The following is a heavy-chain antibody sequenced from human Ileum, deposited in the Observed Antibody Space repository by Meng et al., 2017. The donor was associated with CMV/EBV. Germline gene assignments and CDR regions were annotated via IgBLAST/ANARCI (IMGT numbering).Heavy chain of an antibody. CDR1: GGSINSNNFF. CDR3: TTRGLGFDSSLFDF. CDR2: IHYNEKT. D-gene: IGHD3-22*01. J-gene: IGHJ4*02. Sequence: QLQLTELGPGAVKPSQTLPLPCTVSGGSINSNNFFWGWIRQAPGKGPEWIGSIHYNEKTYYNPPFKSRVTISVDTSNKQVSLNLNSVTAADTAVYYCTTRGLGFDSSLFDFWGQGTLVTVSS. V-gene: IGHV4-39*07.